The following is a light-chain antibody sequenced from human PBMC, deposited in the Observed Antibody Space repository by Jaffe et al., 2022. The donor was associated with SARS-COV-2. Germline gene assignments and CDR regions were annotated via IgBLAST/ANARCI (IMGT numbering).Light chain of an antibody. CDR3: SSYADSDIFVV. V-gene: IGLV2-8*01. CDR2: EVS. Sequence: QSALTQPPSASGSPGQSVTISCTGTTSDVGGYNYVSWYQHHPGKAPKLMIYEVSKRPSGVPDRFSGSKSGNTASLTVSGLQAEDEADYYCSSYADSDIFVVFGGGTQLTVL. J-gene: IGLJ2*01. CDR1: TSDVGGYNY.